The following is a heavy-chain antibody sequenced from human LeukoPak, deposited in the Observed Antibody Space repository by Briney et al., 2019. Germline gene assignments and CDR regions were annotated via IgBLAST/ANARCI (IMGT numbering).Heavy chain of an antibody. J-gene: IGHJ3*02. CDR2: MNPNSGNT. Sequence: ASVKVSCKASGYTFTGYYMHWVRQAPGQGLEWMGWMNPNSGNTGYAQKFQGRVTMTRNTSISTAYMELSSLRSEDTAVYYCARVWGTYYYDSSGYSGHNDAFDIWGQGTMVTVSS. V-gene: IGHV1-8*02. CDR3: ARVWGTYYYDSSGYSGHNDAFDI. D-gene: IGHD3-22*01. CDR1: GYTFTGYY.